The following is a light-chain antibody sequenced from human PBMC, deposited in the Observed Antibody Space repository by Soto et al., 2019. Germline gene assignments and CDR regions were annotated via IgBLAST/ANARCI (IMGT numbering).Light chain of an antibody. Sequence: EIVMTRSPATVSGSRGDVVTLACRASQSVLCNPARYQQKPGQPPRLLLYGASIRATGIPARVSGSGYGTEFTLSLSSLQSEDFAAYYCETYNKWPLTFGGGTKVDI. CDR1: QSVLCN. CDR3: ETYNKWPLT. CDR2: GAS. J-gene: IGKJ4*01. V-gene: IGKV3-15*01.